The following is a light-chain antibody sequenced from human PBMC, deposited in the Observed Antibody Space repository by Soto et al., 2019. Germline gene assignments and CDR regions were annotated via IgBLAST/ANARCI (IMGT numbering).Light chain of an antibody. J-gene: IGKJ1*01. V-gene: IGKV3-20*01. Sequence: EIVLTPSPGTLSLSPVERATLSCRASQSVSSSYLAWYQQKPGQAPRLLIYGASSRATGIPDRFSGSGSGTDFTLTISRLEPEDFAVYYCHQYGSSPRTFGQGTKVDIK. CDR2: GAS. CDR1: QSVSSSY. CDR3: HQYGSSPRT.